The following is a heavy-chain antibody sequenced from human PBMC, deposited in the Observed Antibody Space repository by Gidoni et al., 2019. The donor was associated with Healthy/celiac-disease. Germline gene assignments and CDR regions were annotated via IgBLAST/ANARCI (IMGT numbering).Heavy chain of an antibody. V-gene: IGHV3-7*03. CDR2: IKQDGSEK. CDR3: ARDMGGRAVADLVPFDY. Sequence: EVQLVESGGGLVQPGGSLSLSCAASGFTFSLYWMSWVRQAPGKGLEWVANIKQDGSEKYYVDSVKGQFTISRDNAKNSLYLQMNSLRAEDTAVYYCARDMGGRAVADLVPFDYWGQGTLVTVSS. J-gene: IGHJ4*02. CDR1: GFTFSLYW. D-gene: IGHD6-19*01.